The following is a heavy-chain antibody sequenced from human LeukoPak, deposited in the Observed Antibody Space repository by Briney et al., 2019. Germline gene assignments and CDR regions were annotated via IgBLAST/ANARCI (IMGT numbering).Heavy chain of an antibody. V-gene: IGHV3-23*01. J-gene: IGHJ4*02. CDR2: VGGGGDIT. CDR1: GFSFSGYA. D-gene: IGHD4-17*01. Sequence: GGSLRLSCAASGFSFSGYAMSWVRQAPGKGLEWLSTVGGGGDITYYADSVKGRFTISRDNSKHTLYLQMNSLRAEDTAVYYCGKDRPSDYGDSTASFDYWGQGTLVTVSS. CDR3: GKDRPSDYGDSTASFDY.